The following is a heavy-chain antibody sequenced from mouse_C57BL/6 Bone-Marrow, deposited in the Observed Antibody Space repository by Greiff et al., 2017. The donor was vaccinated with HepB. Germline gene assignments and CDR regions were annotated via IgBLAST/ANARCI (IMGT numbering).Heavy chain of an antibody. V-gene: IGHV1-59*01. CDR1: GYTFTSYW. CDR2: IDPSDSYT. CDR3: AGRGGFDY. Sequence: QVQLQQPGAELVRPGTSVKLSCKASGYTFTSYWMHWVKQRPGQGLEWIGVIDPSDSYTNYNQKFKGKATLTVDTSSSTAYMQLSSLTSEDSAVYYFAGRGGFDYWGQGTTLTVSS. J-gene: IGHJ2*01.